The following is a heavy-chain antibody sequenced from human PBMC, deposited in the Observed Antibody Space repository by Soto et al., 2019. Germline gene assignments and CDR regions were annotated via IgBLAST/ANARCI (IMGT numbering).Heavy chain of an antibody. Sequence: SETLSLTCTVSGGSINSYYWSWIRQPPGKGLEWIGYIYYSGSTNYNPSLKSRVTISVDTSKNQFSLRLSSVTAADTAVYYCARGHRADYYYFYYYMDVWGKGTTVTVSS. CDR2: IYYSGST. V-gene: IGHV4-59*08. D-gene: IGHD4-17*01. J-gene: IGHJ6*03. CDR1: GGSINSYY. CDR3: ARGHRADYYYFYYYMDV.